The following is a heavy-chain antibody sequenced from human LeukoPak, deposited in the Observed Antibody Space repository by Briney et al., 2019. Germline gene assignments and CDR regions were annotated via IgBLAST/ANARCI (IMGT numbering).Heavy chain of an antibody. Sequence: GGSLRLSCAASGFTFSSYAMSWVRQAPGKGLEWVSAISGSGGRTNYADSVKGRFTISRDNPKNTLYLQMNSLRAEDTAVYFCAKRGVVIRVILVGFHKEAYYFDSWGQGALVTVSS. CDR2: ISGSGGRT. CDR3: AKRGVVIRVILVGFHKEAYYFDS. J-gene: IGHJ4*02. V-gene: IGHV3-23*01. CDR1: GFTFSSYA. D-gene: IGHD3-22*01.